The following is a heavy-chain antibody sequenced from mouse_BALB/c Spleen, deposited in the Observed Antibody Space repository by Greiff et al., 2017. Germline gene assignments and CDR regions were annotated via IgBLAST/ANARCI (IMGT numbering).Heavy chain of an antibody. Sequence: EVQLKESGAELVKPGASVKLSCTASGFNIKDTYMHWVKQRPEQGLEWIGRIDPANGNTKYDPKFQGKATITADTSSNTAYLQLSSLTSEDTAVYYCARDYYGSSYAMDYWGQGTSVTVSS. V-gene: IGHV14-3*02. CDR3: ARDYYGSSYAMDY. CDR2: IDPANGNT. D-gene: IGHD1-1*01. CDR1: GFNIKDTY. J-gene: IGHJ4*01.